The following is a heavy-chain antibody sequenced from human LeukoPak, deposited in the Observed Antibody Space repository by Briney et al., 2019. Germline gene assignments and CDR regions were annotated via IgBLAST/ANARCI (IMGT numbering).Heavy chain of an antibody. CDR1: GGSISSGGYY. J-gene: IGHJ6*02. Sequence: SETLSLTCTVSGGSISSGGYYWSWIRQHPGKGLEWIGYIYYSGSTYYNPSLKSRVTISVDTSKNQFSLKLSSATAADTAVYYCARDVVVVAATQYYYYGMDVWGQGTTVTVSS. CDR2: IYYSGST. D-gene: IGHD2-15*01. CDR3: ARDVVVVAATQYYYYGMDV. V-gene: IGHV4-31*03.